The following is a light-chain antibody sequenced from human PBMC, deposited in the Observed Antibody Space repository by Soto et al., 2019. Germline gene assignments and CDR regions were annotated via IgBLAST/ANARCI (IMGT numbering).Light chain of an antibody. J-gene: IGKJ1*01. CDR1: QSVSSN. V-gene: IGKV3-15*01. CDR3: QQYNNWPP. CDR2: GAS. Sequence: EIVMTQSPATLSVSPGERATLSCRASQSVSSNLAWYQQKPGQAPRLLIYGASTRATGIPARFSGSGSGTDFTHTISSLQSEDCAVYYCQQYNNWPPFGQGTKVEIK.